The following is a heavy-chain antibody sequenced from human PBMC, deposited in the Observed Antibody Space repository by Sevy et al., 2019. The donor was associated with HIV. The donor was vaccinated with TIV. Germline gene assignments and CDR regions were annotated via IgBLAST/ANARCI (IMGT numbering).Heavy chain of an antibody. J-gene: IGHJ5*02. CDR1: GYTFTGYY. V-gene: IGHV1-2*02. Sequence: ASVKVSCKASGYTFTGYYMHWVRQAPGQGLEWMGWINPNSGGTNYAQTFQGRVTMTRDTSISTAYMELSRLRSDDTAVYYCARFGKMVRGVIIQNWFDPWGQGTLVTVSS. CDR3: ARFGKMVRGVIIQNWFDP. D-gene: IGHD3-10*01. CDR2: INPNSGGT.